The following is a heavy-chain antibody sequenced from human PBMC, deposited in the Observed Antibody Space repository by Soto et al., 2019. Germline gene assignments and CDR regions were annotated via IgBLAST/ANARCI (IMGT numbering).Heavy chain of an antibody. J-gene: IGHJ6*04. CDR2: IRGFSPYT. CDR3: ARDRGYDAHDYYYNAMDV. CDR1: GFTFRTYT. D-gene: IGHD3-10*01. Sequence: GGSLRLSCISSGFTFRTYTMNWVRQAPGKGLEWVSGIRGFSPYTFYAESVRGRFTISRDNAKNSLFLQMDSLRAEDTAVYYCARDRGYDAHDYYYNAMDVWGEGTTVTVSS. V-gene: IGHV3-21*01.